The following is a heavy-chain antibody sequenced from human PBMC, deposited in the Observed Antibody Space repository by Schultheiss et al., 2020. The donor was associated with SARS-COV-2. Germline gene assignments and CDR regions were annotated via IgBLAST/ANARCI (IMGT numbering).Heavy chain of an antibody. CDR2: IYYSVST. D-gene: IGHD2-2*01. CDR1: GGSISSYY. CDR3: AREGGYCSSTSVEWFDP. Sequence: SETLSLTCTVSGGSISSYYWSWIRQPPGKGLEWIGYIYYSVSTNYNPSLKSRVTISVDTSKNQFSLKLSSVTAADTAVYYCAREGGYCSSTSVEWFDPWGQGTLVTVSS. J-gene: IGHJ5*02. V-gene: IGHV4-59*01.